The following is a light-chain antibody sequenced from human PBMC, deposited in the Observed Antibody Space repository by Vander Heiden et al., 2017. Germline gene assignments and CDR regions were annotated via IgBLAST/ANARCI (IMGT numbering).Light chain of an antibody. Sequence: AIQMTQYPSPLSPSVAARVTITCWASQGITSALAWYQQKPGKRPELLIYDASSLETGVPLRFSGSGSGTDFTLTISSLQPEDAATYFCQQVRIYPWTFGQGTKLEIK. CDR2: DAS. CDR3: QQVRIYPWT. CDR1: QGITSA. V-gene: IGKV1-13*02. J-gene: IGKJ2*02.